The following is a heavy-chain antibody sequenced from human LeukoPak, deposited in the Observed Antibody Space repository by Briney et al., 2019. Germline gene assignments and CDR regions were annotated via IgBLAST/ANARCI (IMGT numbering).Heavy chain of an antibody. CDR3: ARGRSLTYYYGSGSHEFDY. V-gene: IGHV1-8*01. Sequence: ASVKVSCKASGYTFTSYDINWVRQATGQGLEWVGWMNPNSGNTGYAQKFQGRVTMTRNTSISTAYMELSSLRSEDTAVYYCARGRSLTYYYGSGSHEFDYWGQGTLVTVSS. CDR1: GYTFTSYD. J-gene: IGHJ4*02. CDR2: MNPNSGNT. D-gene: IGHD3-10*01.